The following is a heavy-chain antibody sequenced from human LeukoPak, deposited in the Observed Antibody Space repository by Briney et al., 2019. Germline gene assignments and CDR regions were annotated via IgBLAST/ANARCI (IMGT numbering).Heavy chain of an antibody. Sequence: GGSLRLSCAASGFTFDDYAMHWVRQAPGKGLEWVSGISWNSGSIGYADSVKGRFTISRDNAKNSLYLQMNSLRAEDTALYYCARDISVRWLPRRGAFDYWGQGTLVTVSS. J-gene: IGHJ4*02. V-gene: IGHV3-9*01. CDR2: ISWNSGSI. CDR1: GFTFDDYA. CDR3: ARDISVRWLPRRGAFDY. D-gene: IGHD6-19*01.